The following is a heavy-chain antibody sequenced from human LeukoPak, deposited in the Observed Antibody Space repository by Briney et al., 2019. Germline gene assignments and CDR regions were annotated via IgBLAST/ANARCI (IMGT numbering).Heavy chain of an antibody. CDR2: IYYSGST. J-gene: IGHJ6*03. CDR3: ARLSVIVGAALEYYYYYMDV. V-gene: IGHV4-59*12. CDR1: GGSISSYY. Sequence: PSETLSLTCTVSGGSISSYYWSWIRQPPGKGLEWIGYIYYSGSTNYNPSLKSRVTISADKSKNQASLRLTSVTAADTAVYYCARLSVIVGAALEYYYYYMDVWGQGTTVTVSS. D-gene: IGHD1-26*01.